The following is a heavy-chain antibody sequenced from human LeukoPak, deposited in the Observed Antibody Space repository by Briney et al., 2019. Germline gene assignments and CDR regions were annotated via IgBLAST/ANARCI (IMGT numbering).Heavy chain of an antibody. CDR2: ISGSGGST. CDR3: ANSQSGSSYGSTDF. D-gene: IGHD5-18*01. CDR1: GFTFSSYA. J-gene: IGHJ4*02. V-gene: IGHV3-23*01. Sequence: PGGSLRLSCAASGFTFSSYAMSWVRQAPGKGLEWVSAISGSGGSTYYADSVKGRFTISRDNSKNTLYLQMNSLRGEDTAVYYCANSQSGSSYGSTDFWGQGTLVTVSS.